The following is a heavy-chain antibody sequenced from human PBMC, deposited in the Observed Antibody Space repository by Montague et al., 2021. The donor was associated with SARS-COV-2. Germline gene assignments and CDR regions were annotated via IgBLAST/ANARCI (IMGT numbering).Heavy chain of an antibody. J-gene: IGHJ2*01. CDR1: GGSISSGDYF. D-gene: IGHD3-16*01. CDR2: ISYSGRP. CDR3: PRQEGGGLSYFDL. V-gene: IGHV4-39*01. Sequence: SETLSLTCTVSGGSISSGDYFWGWHRQPPLKGLDWIGNISYSGRPNHNRSLRSRVTLSVATSNNQLSLRLSSVTAADAAVYYCPRQEGGGLSYFDLWGRGTLVTVSS.